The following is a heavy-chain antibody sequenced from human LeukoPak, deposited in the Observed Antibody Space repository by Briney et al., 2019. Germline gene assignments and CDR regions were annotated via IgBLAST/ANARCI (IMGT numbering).Heavy chain of an antibody. J-gene: IGHJ4*02. V-gene: IGHV4-61*02. D-gene: IGHD3-22*01. CDR1: GGSISSGSYY. Sequence: SQTLSLTCTVSGGSISSGSYYWSWIRQPAGKGLEWIGRIYTSGSTNYNPSLKSRVTISVDTSKNQFSLKLSSVTAADTAVYYCARGRRGYYYDSSGYRSRAPFDYWGQGTLVTVSS. CDR3: ARGRRGYYYDSSGYRSRAPFDY. CDR2: IYTSGST.